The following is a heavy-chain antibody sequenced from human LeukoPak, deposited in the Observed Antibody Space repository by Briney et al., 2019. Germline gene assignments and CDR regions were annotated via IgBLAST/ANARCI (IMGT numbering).Heavy chain of an antibody. J-gene: IGHJ4*02. CDR1: GISFSDYY. CDR2: ISGSGDTI. Sequence: GGSLRLSCAASGISFSDYYMSWIRQVPGKGLEWIAYISGSGDTIKYADFVEGRFTISRDNAKRSVYLEMNSLTDEDTAVYFCTRGVAMAIWSQGTLVTVSS. V-gene: IGHV3-11*04. D-gene: IGHD2-15*01. CDR3: TRGVAMAI.